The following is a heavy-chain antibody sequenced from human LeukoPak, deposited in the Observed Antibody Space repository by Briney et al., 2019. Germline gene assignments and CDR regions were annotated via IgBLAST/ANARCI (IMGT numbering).Heavy chain of an antibody. CDR3: ARFVVVTARTLDY. J-gene: IGHJ4*02. Sequence: GGSLRLSCAASGLTFSDYYMSWIRQAPGKGLEWVSYISSSGSTIYYADSVKGRFTISRDNAKNSLYLQMNSLRAEDTAVYYCARFVVVTARTLDYWGQGTLVTVSS. V-gene: IGHV3-11*01. CDR2: ISSSGSTI. D-gene: IGHD2-21*02. CDR1: GLTFSDYY.